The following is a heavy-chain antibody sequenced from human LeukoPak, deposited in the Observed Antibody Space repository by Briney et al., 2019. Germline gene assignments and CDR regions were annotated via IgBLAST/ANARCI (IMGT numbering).Heavy chain of an antibody. Sequence: PSETLSLTCAVYGGSFSGYYWSWIRQPPGKGLEWIGEINHSGSTNYNPSLKSRVTISVDTSKNQFPLKLSSVTAADTAVYYCARGRSSGSYSRHYYFDYWGQGTLVTVSS. CDR3: ARGRSSGSYSRHYYFDY. CDR2: INHSGST. J-gene: IGHJ4*02. V-gene: IGHV4-34*01. D-gene: IGHD3-10*01. CDR1: GGSFSGYY.